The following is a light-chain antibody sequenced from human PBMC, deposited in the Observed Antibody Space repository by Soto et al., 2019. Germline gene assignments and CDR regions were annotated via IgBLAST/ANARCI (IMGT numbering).Light chain of an antibody. CDR1: QSVSSGY. V-gene: IGKV3-20*01. Sequence: EIVLTQSPGTLSLSPGERATLSCRASQSVSSGYLAWYQQKAGQAPRLLIYDASSRATGIPDRFSGGGSGTDFTLTIVRLEPEDFAVYYCQQYGTSPRTFGQGTKVDIK. CDR2: DAS. J-gene: IGKJ1*01. CDR3: QQYGTSPRT.